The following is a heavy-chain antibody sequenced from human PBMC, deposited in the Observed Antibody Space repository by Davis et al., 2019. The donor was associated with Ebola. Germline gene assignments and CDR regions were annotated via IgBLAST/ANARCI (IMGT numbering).Heavy chain of an antibody. CDR3: ARYSGYGWYFDY. CDR1: GGSFSGYY. CDR2: IYYSGST. Sequence: SETLSLTCAVYGGSFSGYYWSWIRQPPGKGLEWIGYIYYSGSTNYNPSLKSRVTISVDTSKNQFSLKLSSVTAADTAVYYCARYSGYGWYFDYWGQGTLVTVSS. J-gene: IGHJ4*02. D-gene: IGHD5-12*01. V-gene: IGHV4-59*01.